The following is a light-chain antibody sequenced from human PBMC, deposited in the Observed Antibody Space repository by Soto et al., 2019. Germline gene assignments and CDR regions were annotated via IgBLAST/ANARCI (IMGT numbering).Light chain of an antibody. CDR3: QQYNNWPPAYT. Sequence: EIVMTQSPATLSVSPRERATLSCRASQRISSNLAWYQQKPGQAPRLLIYGASTRATGIPERFSGSGSGTEFTLTISSLQSEDFAVYYCQQYNNWPPAYTFGQGTKVEI. CDR1: QRISSN. J-gene: IGKJ2*01. CDR2: GAS. V-gene: IGKV3-15*01.